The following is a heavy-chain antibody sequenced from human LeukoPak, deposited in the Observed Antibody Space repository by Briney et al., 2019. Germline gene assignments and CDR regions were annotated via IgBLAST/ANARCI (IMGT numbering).Heavy chain of an antibody. D-gene: IGHD6-19*01. CDR2: IWYDGSNK. J-gene: IGHJ4*02. CDR3: ARGGGSGWHDY. V-gene: IGHV3-33*01. Sequence: GGSLRLSCAASGFTFSSYGIHWVRQAPGKGLEWVAVIWYDGSNKYYADSVKGRFTISRDNSKNTLYLQMNSLRAEDTAVYYCARGGGSGWHDYWGQGTLVTVSS. CDR1: GFTFSSYG.